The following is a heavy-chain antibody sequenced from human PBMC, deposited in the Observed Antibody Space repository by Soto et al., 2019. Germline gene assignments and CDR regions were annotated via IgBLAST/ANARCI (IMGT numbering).Heavy chain of an antibody. Sequence: QVHLVQSGPEVKKPGASVKVSCEVSGYGFRGQGVSWVRQAPGQRFAWMGWISGYNGNTDYAPKFQSRLSLPTETSRSTAYMELRGLRFDDTAVYFCTRDRWGSAHDTSGYYPYYFDYWGQGSLVTVSS. J-gene: IGHJ4*02. D-gene: IGHD3-22*01. CDR1: GYGFRGQG. CDR2: ISGYNGNT. V-gene: IGHV1-18*01. CDR3: TRDRWGSAHDTSGYYPYYFDY.